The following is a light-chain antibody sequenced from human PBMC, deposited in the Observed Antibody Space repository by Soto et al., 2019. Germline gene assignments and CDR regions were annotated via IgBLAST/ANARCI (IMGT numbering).Light chain of an antibody. Sequence: QSVLTQPPSASGSPGQSVTISCTGTSSDVGGYNYVSWYQQHPGKAPKLMIYEVSKWPSGVPDRFSGSKFGNTASLTVSGLQAEDEADYYCTSYGGGKGLLFGGGTKLTVL. CDR3: TSYGGGKGLL. V-gene: IGLV2-8*01. J-gene: IGLJ2*01. CDR2: EVS. CDR1: SSDVGGYNY.